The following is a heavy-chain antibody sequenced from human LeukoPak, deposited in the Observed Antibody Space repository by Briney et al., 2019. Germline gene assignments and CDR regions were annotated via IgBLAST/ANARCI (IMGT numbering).Heavy chain of an antibody. Sequence: SETLSLTCAVSGGSISSSNWWSWVRQPPGKGLEWVGEIYHSGSTNYNPSLKSRVTISVDKSKNQFSLKLSSVTAADTAVYYCARFGEVHQWLYPFDYWGQGTLVTVSS. CDR3: ARFGEVHQWLYPFDY. J-gene: IGHJ4*02. CDR2: IYHSGST. D-gene: IGHD6-19*01. V-gene: IGHV4-4*02. CDR1: GGSISSSNW.